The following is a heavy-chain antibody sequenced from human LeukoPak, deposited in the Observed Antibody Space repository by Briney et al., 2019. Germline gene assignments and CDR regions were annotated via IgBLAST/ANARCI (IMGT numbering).Heavy chain of an antibody. CDR2: IYYSGST. CDR3: ARDPPQPGITAAGYFDL. D-gene: IGHD6-13*01. Sequence: PSETLSLTCTVSGDSISSSSWSWMRDPPGKGLGWIGYIYYSGSTNYNTSLKRRVTISADTSKNQFSLKVRSVTAADTAVYYCARDPPQPGITAAGYFDLWGRGTLVTVSS. CDR1: GDSISSSS. J-gene: IGHJ2*01. V-gene: IGHV4-59*01.